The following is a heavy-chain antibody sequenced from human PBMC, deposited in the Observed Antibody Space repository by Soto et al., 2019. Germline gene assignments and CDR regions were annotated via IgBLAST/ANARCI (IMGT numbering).Heavy chain of an antibody. D-gene: IGHD3-22*01. V-gene: IGHV4-39*01. J-gene: IGHJ4*02. CDR2: ISYTEIT. Sequence: PSGTLSLTCTVSGGSISSSDYYWGWIRQALGKGLAWIGTISYTEITSYNPSLKSRLTISVDPSKNLCSLKRSSVTASDAAVSYGARRNSSAYAWRNWGKETLVRVSS. CDR3: ARRNSSAYAWRN. CDR1: GGSISSSDYY.